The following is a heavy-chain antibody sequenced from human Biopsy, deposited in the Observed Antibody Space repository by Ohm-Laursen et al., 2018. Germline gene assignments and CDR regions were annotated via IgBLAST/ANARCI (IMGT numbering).Heavy chain of an antibody. V-gene: IGHV4-59*01. D-gene: IGHD3-22*01. Sequence: SVTLSLTCTVSGDSISSYYWSWIRQPPGKGLEWIGYVYYTGSTDYNPSHQRRVTISVDTYKNHFSLRLRSVTPADTAIYYCARDRGYYSDRTVPGYFDLWGRGTLVTVSS. J-gene: IGHJ2*01. CDR2: VYYTGST. CDR3: ARDRGYYSDRTVPGYFDL. CDR1: GDSISSYY.